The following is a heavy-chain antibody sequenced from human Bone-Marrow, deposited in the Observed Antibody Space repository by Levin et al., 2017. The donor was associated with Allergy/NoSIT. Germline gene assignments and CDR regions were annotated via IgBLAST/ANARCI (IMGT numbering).Heavy chain of an antibody. D-gene: IGHD1-26*01. J-gene: IGHJ4*02. CDR1: GFTFSSYD. Sequence: GESLKISCAASGFTFSSYDMHWVRQATGKGLEWVSAIGTAGDTYYPGSVKGRFTISRENAKNSLYLQMNSLRAGDTAVYYCARDGGGNSGSYLFDYWGQGTLVTVSS. CDR3: ARDGGGNSGSYLFDY. V-gene: IGHV3-13*01. CDR2: IGTAGDT.